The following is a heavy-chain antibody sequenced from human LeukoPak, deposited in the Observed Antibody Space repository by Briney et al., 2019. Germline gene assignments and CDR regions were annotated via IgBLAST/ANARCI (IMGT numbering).Heavy chain of an antibody. J-gene: IGHJ3*02. V-gene: IGHV3-53*01. CDR1: GFTVSSNY. D-gene: IGHD2-2*01. CDR3: ARDCSSTSCPGGDAFDI. CDR2: IYSGGST. Sequence: GGSLRLSCAASGFTVSSNYMSWVRQAPGKGLEWVSVIYSGGSTYYADSVKGRFTISRDNSKNTLYLQMNSLRAEDTAVYYCARDCSSTSCPGGDAFDIWGQGTMVTVSS.